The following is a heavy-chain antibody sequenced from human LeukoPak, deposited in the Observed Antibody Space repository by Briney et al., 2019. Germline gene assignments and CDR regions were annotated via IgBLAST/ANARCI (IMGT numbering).Heavy chain of an antibody. D-gene: IGHD2-21*02. CDR3: ARDGEFGVVTAIHAYYYYYGMDV. CDR1: GYTFTSYD. V-gene: IGHV1-8*01. CDR2: MNPNSGNT. J-gene: IGHJ6*02. Sequence: WASVKVSCKASGYTFTSYDISWVRQATGQGLEWMGWMNPNSGNTDYAQKFQGRVTMTRNTSISTAYMELTSLRSEDTAVYYCARDGEFGVVTAIHAYYYYYGMDVWGQGTTVTVSS.